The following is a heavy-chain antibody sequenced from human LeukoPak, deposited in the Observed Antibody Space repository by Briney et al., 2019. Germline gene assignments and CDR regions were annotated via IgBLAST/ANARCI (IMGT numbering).Heavy chain of an antibody. CDR3: AELGITMIGGV. J-gene: IGHJ6*04. V-gene: IGHV3-48*03. Sequence: GGSLRLSCAASGFTFSSYEMNWVRQAPGKGLEWVSYISSSGSTMYYADSVKGRFTISRDNAKNSLYLQMNSLRAEDTAVYYCAELGITMIGGVWGKGTTVTISS. CDR1: GFTFSSYE. D-gene: IGHD3-10*02. CDR2: ISSSGSTM.